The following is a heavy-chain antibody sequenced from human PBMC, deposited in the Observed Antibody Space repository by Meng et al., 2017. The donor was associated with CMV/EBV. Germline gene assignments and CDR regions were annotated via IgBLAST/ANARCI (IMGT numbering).Heavy chain of an antibody. CDR2: ISSSSSTI. CDR3: ARGQEGRYYYYGMDV. CDR1: GFTFSNYG. Sequence: GESLKISCAASGFTFSNYGMNWVRQAPGKGLEWVSYISSSSSTIYYADSVKGRFTISRDNSKNTLYLQMNSLRAEDTAVYYCARGQEGRYYYYGMDVWGQGTTVTVSS. J-gene: IGHJ6*02. V-gene: IGHV3-48*01.